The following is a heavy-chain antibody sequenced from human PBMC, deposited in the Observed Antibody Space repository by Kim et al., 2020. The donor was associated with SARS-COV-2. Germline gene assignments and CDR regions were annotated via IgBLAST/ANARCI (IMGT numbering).Heavy chain of an antibody. Sequence: STYYRDSVTGRFTISRDNCKNTLYLQMNSLRAKDTAVYYCANLIVATIDYWGQGTLVTVSS. CDR2: ST. CDR3: ANLIVATIDY. V-gene: IGHV3-23*01. J-gene: IGHJ4*02. D-gene: IGHD5-12*01.